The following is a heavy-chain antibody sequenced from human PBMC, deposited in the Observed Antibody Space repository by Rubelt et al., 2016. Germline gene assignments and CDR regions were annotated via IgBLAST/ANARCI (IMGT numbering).Heavy chain of an antibody. J-gene: IGHJ6*02. CDR2: IHSAGGT. CDR1: GGSVSDSSHY. D-gene: IGHD3-16*01. CDR3: ARQGQGYPFVDV. Sequence: QLHLQESGPGLVKPSETLSLTCNVSGGSVSDSSHYWGWIRQSPGKGLEWIASIHSAGGTYYRPSLQSRVTISVDTSKDQFSRKVGPGTAADTAGDWCARQGQGYPFVDVWGQGTTVTVSS. V-gene: IGHV4-39*01.